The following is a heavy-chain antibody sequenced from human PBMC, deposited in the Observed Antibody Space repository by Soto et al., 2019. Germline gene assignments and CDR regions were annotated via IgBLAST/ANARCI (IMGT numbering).Heavy chain of an antibody. J-gene: IGHJ4*02. CDR1: GGSISSDHF. D-gene: IGHD5-18*01. V-gene: IGHV4-4*02. Sequence: QVQLQQSGPGLVQPSGTLSLTCSVSGGSISSDHFWSWVRQSPGKGLEWIGEIHRSGVTNYNPSLKSRVTISIDKWKNEFPLRLNSVTAADTAVFYCARTLQDTCMSFRFEFWGQGSLVNVSS. CDR3: ARTLQDTCMSFRFEF. CDR2: IHRSGVT.